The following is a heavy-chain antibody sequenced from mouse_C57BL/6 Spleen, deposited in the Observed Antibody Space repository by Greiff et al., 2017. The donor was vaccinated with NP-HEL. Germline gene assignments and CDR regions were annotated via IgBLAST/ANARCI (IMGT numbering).Heavy chain of an antibody. J-gene: IGHJ3*01. V-gene: IGHV1-81*01. D-gene: IGHD2-1*01. Sequence: VKLMESGAELARPGASVKLSCKASGYTFTSYGISWVKQRTGQGLEWIGEIYPRMGNTYYHEKFKGKATLTADKSSSTAYMELRSLTTEDSAVYFCARGVVYGNFAYWGQGTLVTVSA. CDR2: IYPRMGNT. CDR3: ARGVVYGNFAY. CDR1: GYTFTSYG.